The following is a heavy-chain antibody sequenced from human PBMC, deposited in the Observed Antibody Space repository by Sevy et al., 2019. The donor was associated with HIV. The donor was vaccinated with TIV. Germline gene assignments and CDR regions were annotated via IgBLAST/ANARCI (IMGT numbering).Heavy chain of an antibody. J-gene: IGHJ4*02. Sequence: GGSLRLSCAASGFTFSNAWMSWVRQAPGKGLEWVGRIKSKTDGGTTDYAAPVKGRFTISRDDSKNTLYLQMNSLKTEDTAVYYCTTGEPYYDILTGQKLDYWGQGTLVTVSS. V-gene: IGHV3-15*01. D-gene: IGHD3-9*01. CDR1: GFTFSNAW. CDR2: IKSKTDGGTT. CDR3: TTGEPYYDILTGQKLDY.